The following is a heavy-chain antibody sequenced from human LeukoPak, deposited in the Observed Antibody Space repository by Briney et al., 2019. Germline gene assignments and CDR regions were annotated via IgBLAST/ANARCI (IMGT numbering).Heavy chain of an antibody. CDR1: GYTFTSYG. D-gene: IGHD6-13*01. J-gene: IGHJ4*02. V-gene: IGHV1-18*04. Sequence: GASVKVSCKASGYTFTSYGISWVRQAPGQVLEWMGWISAYNGNTNYAQKLQGRVTMTTDTSTSTAYMELRSLRSDDTAVYYCARESSSWYRVTVDYWGQGTLVTVSS. CDR3: ARESSSWYRVTVDY. CDR2: ISAYNGNT.